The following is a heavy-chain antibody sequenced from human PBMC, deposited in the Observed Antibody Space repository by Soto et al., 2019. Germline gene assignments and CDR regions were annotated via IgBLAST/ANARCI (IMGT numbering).Heavy chain of an antibody. CDR3: ARGDYYDIHDY. Sequence: QVQLVQSGVEVKKPGASVKVSCKASGYIFTSYAMHWVRQAPGQSLEWMGWINAGNGNTKYSQKFQGRVTITRDTSASTAYMELSSLRSEDTAVYYCARGDYYDIHDYWGQGTLVTVSS. D-gene: IGHD3-22*01. V-gene: IGHV1-3*01. CDR1: GYIFTSYA. J-gene: IGHJ4*02. CDR2: INAGNGNT.